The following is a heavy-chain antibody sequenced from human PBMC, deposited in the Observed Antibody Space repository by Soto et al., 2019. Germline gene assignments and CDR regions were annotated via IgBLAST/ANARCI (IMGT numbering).Heavy chain of an antibody. V-gene: IGHV3-30-3*01. CDR2: ISYDGNSK. CDR3: ASDLPTGIAYYYDSSGYPDY. CDR1: GFIFSNYA. Sequence: GGSLRLSCAASGFIFSNYAMFWVRQAPGKGLEGVAVISYDGNSKSYADSVKGRFTISRDNSKNMLYLQLNSLRAEDTAVYYCASDLPTGIAYYYDSSGYPDYWGQGTLVTVSS. D-gene: IGHD3-22*01. J-gene: IGHJ4*02.